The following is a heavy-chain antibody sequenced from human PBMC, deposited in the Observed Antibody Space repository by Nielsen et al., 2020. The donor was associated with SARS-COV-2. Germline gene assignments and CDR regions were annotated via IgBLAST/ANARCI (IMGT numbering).Heavy chain of an antibody. V-gene: IGHV3-48*03. Sequence: GESLKISCAASGFTFSSYEMNWVRQAPGKGLEWISYISSSGSTIYYADSVKGRFTISRDNAKNSLFLQMNSLKADDTAVYYCARDLYGDYEYYFDYGGQGTLVTVSS. CDR1: GFTFSSYE. CDR3: ARDLYGDYEYYFDY. J-gene: IGHJ4*02. CDR2: ISSSGSTI. D-gene: IGHD4-17*01.